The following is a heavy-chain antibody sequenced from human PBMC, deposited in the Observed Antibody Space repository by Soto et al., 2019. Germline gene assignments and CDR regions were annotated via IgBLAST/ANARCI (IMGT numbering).Heavy chain of an antibody. CDR2: ISAYNGNT. CDR3: ARARYNRNYGEYNWFDP. CDR1: GYTFTSYG. J-gene: IGHJ5*02. V-gene: IGHV1-18*01. D-gene: IGHD1-7*01. Sequence: QVQLVQSGAEVKKPAASVKVSCNASGYTFTSYGISWVRQAPGLGLEWMGWISAYNGNTNYAQKLQGRVTMTTDTSTSTAYMELRSLRSDDTAVYYCARARYNRNYGEYNWFDPWGQGTLVTVSS.